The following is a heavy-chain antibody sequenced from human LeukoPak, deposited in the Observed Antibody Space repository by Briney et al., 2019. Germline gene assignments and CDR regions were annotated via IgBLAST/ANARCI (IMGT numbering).Heavy chain of an antibody. D-gene: IGHD4-17*01. J-gene: IGHJ4*02. CDR3: AKNSLYGDYNFYFDY. CDR2: VSGSSGST. V-gene: IGHV3-23*01. Sequence: GGSLRLSCAAPGFTFSSYGMSWVRQAPGKGLEWVPTVSGSSGSTYYADSVKGRFTISRDSSKNTLYLQMNSLRAEDTAVYYCAKNSLYGDYNFYFDYWGQGTLVTVSS. CDR1: GFTFSSYG.